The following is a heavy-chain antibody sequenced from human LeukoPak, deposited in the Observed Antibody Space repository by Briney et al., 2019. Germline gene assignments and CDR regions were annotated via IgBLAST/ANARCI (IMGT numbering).Heavy chain of an antibody. D-gene: IGHD1-14*01. Sequence: SETLSLTCTVSGYSVSSYYWTWIRQPPGKGLEWIGYIYYSGSTNYNPSLKSRVTISVDTSKNQFSLKLSSVTAADTAVYYCARSELYYFDYWGQGTLVTVSS. J-gene: IGHJ4*02. CDR2: IYYSGST. CDR1: GYSVSSYY. CDR3: ARSELYYFDY. V-gene: IGHV4-59*02.